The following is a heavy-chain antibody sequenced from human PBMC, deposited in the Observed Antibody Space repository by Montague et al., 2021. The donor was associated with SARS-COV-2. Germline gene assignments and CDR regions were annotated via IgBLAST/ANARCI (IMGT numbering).Heavy chain of an antibody. D-gene: IGHD2/OR15-2a*01. CDR3: ATRPPYFARPLVPLLDF. Sequence: SLRLSCAASGFTFSTHAMRWVRQAPGKGLEWVAAISTGGSNQDFADSVKGRFTISRDNSKNTLYIQMNSLRVDDTAIYYCATRPPYFARPLVPLLDFWGQGTLVIVSS. J-gene: IGHJ4*02. CDR1: GFTFSTHA. V-gene: IGHV3-30*04. CDR2: ISTGGSNQ.